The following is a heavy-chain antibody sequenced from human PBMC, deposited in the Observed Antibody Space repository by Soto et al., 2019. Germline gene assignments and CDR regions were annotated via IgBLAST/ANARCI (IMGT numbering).Heavy chain of an antibody. V-gene: IGHV1-18*01. J-gene: IGHJ4*02. CDR3: ARDSSSGTFDN. D-gene: IGHD3-22*01. CDR1: GHRFANYG. CDR2: ISTENGNM. Sequence: GASVKVSCKSSGHRFANYGPSWVRQAPGEGLEWMGWISTENGNMNYAQNLRGRVILTRDRSTNTAYMELRSLGPEDTATYYCARDSSSGTFDNWGQGALVTVSS.